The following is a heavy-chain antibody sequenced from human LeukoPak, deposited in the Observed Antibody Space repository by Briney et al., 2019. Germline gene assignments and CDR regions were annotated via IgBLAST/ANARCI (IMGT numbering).Heavy chain of an antibody. CDR1: GFTFSSYT. CDR3: AKDVVGATRGGAFDI. CDR2: IRYDGSNK. Sequence: GGSLRLSCAASGFTFSSYTMHWVRQAPGKGLEWVAFIRYDGSNKYYADSVKGRFTISRDNSKNTLYLQMNSLRAEDTAVYYCAKDVVGATRGGAFDIWGQGTMVTVSS. D-gene: IGHD1-26*01. V-gene: IGHV3-30*02. J-gene: IGHJ3*02.